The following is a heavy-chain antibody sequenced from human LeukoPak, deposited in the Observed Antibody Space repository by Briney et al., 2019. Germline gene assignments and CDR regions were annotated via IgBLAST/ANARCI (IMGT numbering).Heavy chain of an antibody. CDR1: GFTLSSYA. CDR2: ISGSGGST. D-gene: IGHD2-2*01. J-gene: IGHJ6*02. CDR3: AKDRTPVVPAFSGMDV. V-gene: IGHV3-23*01. Sequence: PGGSLRLSCAASGFTLSSYAMSWVRQAPGKGLEWVSAISGSGGSTYYADSVKGRFTISRDNSKNTLYLQMNSLRAEDTAVYYCAKDRTPVVPAFSGMDVWGQGTTVTVSS.